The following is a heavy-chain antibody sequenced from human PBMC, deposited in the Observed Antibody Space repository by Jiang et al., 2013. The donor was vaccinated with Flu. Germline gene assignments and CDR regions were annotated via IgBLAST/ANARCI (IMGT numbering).Heavy chain of an antibody. D-gene: IGHD3-16*01. CDR2: IRYDGSNK. CDR1: GFTFSSYG. Sequence: GGGVVQPGGSLRLSCAASGFTFSSYGMHWVRQAPGKGLEWVAFIRYDGSNKYYADSVKGRFTISRDNSKNTLYLQMNSLRAEDTAVYYCAKEGDRNYYYYMDVWGKGTTVTVSS. J-gene: IGHJ6*03. V-gene: IGHV3-30*02. CDR3: AKEGDRNYYYYMDV.